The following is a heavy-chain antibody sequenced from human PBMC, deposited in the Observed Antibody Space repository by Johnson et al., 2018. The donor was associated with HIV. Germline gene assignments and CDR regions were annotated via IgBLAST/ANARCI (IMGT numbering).Heavy chain of an antibody. J-gene: IGHJ3*01. Sequence: QVQLVESGGGLVQPGGSLRLSCAASGFTFSDYYMSWIRQAPGKGLEWVSYISNSGETVFYAASVKGRFTVSRDKTNTSLFLQIDTLRAEDTAVYYCARDKLGGVFDLWGQGTMVTVSS. CDR1: GFTFSDYY. V-gene: IGHV3-11*04. CDR2: ISNSGETV. CDR3: ARDKLGGVFDL. D-gene: IGHD2-8*02.